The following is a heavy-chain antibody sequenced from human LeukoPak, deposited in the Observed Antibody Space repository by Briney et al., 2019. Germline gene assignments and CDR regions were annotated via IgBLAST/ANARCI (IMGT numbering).Heavy chain of an antibody. CDR2: ISGSGGST. J-gene: IGHJ4*02. Sequence: GGSLRLSCAASGFTFSSYAMSWVRQAPGKGLEWVSAISGSGGSTYYADSVKGRFTISRDNSKNTLYLQMNSLRAEDTAVYYCAKDGYSSGWYSAPVRSEFDYWGQGTLVTVSS. CDR3: AKDGYSSGWYSAPVRSEFDY. CDR1: GFTFSSYA. D-gene: IGHD6-19*01. V-gene: IGHV3-23*01.